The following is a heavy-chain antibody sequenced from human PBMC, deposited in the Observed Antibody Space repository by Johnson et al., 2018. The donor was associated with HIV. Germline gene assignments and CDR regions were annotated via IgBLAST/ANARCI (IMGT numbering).Heavy chain of an antibody. CDR1: GFTFSSYG. D-gene: IGHD1-26*01. V-gene: IGHV3-30*02. CDR2: IRYDGSNK. Sequence: QVQLVESGGGVVQPGGSLRLSCVASGFTFSSYGMHWVRQAPGKGLEWVAFIRYDGSNKHYADSVKGRFTISRDNSKNTVSLQMSSLRAEDTAVYYSARDRVGATAFDIWGHGTMVTVSS. CDR3: ARDRVGATAFDI. J-gene: IGHJ3*02.